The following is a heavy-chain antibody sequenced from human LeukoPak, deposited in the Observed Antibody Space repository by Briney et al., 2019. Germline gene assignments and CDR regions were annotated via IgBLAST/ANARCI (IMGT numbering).Heavy chain of an antibody. J-gene: IGHJ4*02. D-gene: IGHD3-22*01. CDR1: GFTFGNSW. CDR2: ISGSGGST. CDR3: AKDPVYYYDSSGYYLDPYFDY. V-gene: IGHV3-23*01. Sequence: GGSLRLSCAASGFTFGNSWMTWVRQAPGKGLEWVSAISGSGGSTYYADSVKGRFTISRDNSKNTLYLQMNSLRAEDTAVYYCAKDPVYYYDSSGYYLDPYFDYWGQGTLVTVSS.